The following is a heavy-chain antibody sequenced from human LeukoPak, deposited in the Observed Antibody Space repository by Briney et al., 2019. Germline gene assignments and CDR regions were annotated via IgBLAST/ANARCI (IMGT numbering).Heavy chain of an antibody. Sequence: ASVTVSCKASGYTFINNWMHWVRQAPGQGLEWIGLINPTGTGTLYAQKFQGRVTMTRDMSTSTDYMELSSLRSEDTAVYYCARGASGSYYFDYWGQGTLVTVSS. CDR1: GYTFINNW. V-gene: IGHV1-46*01. J-gene: IGHJ4*02. CDR2: INPTGTGT. CDR3: ARGASGSYYFDY. D-gene: IGHD1-26*01.